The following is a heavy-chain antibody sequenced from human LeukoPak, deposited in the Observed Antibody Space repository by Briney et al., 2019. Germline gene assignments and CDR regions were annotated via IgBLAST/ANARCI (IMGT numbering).Heavy chain of an antibody. CDR3: ASRPPSETYYAVFDY. V-gene: IGHV3-23*01. CDR1: GFTFSSYA. D-gene: IGHD3-3*01. Sequence: GGSLRLSCAASGFTFSSYAMSWVRQPPGKGLEWVSGITGSGGSTYHAESVKGRFIISRDNSKNTLYLQMNNLRAEDTAVYYCASRPPSETYYAVFDYWGQGTLVTVSS. J-gene: IGHJ4*02. CDR2: ITGSGGST.